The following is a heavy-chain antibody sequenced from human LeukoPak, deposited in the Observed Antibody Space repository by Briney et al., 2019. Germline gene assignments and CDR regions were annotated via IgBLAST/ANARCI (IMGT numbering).Heavy chain of an antibody. D-gene: IGHD3-22*01. CDR2: INHSGST. J-gene: IGHJ4*02. Sequence: SETLSLTCAVYGGSFSGYYWSWIRQPPGKGLEWIGEINHSGSTNYNPSLKSRVTMSVDTSKNQFSLKLSSVTAADTAVYYCARAARADYDSSGYFDYWGQGTLVTVSS. V-gene: IGHV4-34*01. CDR3: ARAARADYDSSGYFDY. CDR1: GGSFSGYY.